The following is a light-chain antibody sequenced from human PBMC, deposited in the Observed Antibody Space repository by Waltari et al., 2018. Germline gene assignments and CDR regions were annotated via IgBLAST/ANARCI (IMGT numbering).Light chain of an antibody. CDR3: QQYNGR. Sequence: IQVTPSPSTLSASVGGKVTITCRASQSISNLLAWYQQKPGKAPKYLISKASNLESGVPSRFSGSGSGTEFTLTISSLQPDDFASYYCQQYNGRFGQGTKVEMK. J-gene: IGKJ1*01. CDR2: KAS. CDR1: QSISNL. V-gene: IGKV1-5*03.